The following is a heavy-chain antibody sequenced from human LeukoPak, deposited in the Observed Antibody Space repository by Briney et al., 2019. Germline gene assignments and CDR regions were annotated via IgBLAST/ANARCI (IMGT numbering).Heavy chain of an antibody. Sequence: GGSLRLSCAASGFTFSSYGTNWVRQAPGKGLEWVAVISYDGSNKYYADSVKGRFTISRDNSKNTLYLQMNSLRAEDTAVYYCAKDGYYDFWSGYYLGGSYYYMDVWGKGTTVTVSS. CDR3: AKDGYYDFWSGYYLGGSYYYMDV. D-gene: IGHD3-3*01. V-gene: IGHV3-30*18. CDR1: GFTFSSYG. CDR2: ISYDGSNK. J-gene: IGHJ6*03.